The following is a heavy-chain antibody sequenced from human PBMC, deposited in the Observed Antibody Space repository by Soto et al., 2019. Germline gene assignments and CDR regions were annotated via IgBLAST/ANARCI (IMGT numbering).Heavy chain of an antibody. CDR2: INAGNGNT. CDR1: GYTFTSYA. Sequence: ASVKVSCKASGYTFTSYAMHWVRQAPGQRLEWMGWINAGNGNTKYSQKFQGRVTITRDTSASTAYMELTSLRSEDTAVYYCAREYPWGYSSSRYYFDYWGQGTLVTVSS. J-gene: IGHJ4*02. CDR3: AREYPWGYSSSRYYFDY. D-gene: IGHD6-13*01. V-gene: IGHV1-3*01.